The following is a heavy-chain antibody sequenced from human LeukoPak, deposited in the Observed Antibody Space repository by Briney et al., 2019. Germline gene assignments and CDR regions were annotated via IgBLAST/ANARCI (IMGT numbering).Heavy chain of an antibody. CDR3: ARAPRYFDY. CDR1: GVTFSSYG. V-gene: IGHV3-30*02. J-gene: IGHJ4*02. CDR2: IRDDGSNK. Sequence: GGSLRLSCAASGVTFSSYGMHWVRQAPGKGLEWVAFIRDDGSNKYYADSVKGRFTISRDNSKNTLYLQMNSLRAEDTAVYYCARAPRYFDYWGQGTLVTVSS.